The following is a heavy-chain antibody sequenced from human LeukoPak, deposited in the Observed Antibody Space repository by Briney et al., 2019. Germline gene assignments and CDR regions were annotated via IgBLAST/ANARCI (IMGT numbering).Heavy chain of an antibody. CDR1: GGSISRGGYC. D-gene: IGHD6-13*01. CDR2: IYHTGST. J-gene: IGHJ4*02. CDR3: ARGLRIAALPFDS. V-gene: IGHV4-31*03. Sequence: SETLSLTCTVSGGSISRGGYCWTWIRQHPGKGLEWIGYIYHTGSTYYNPSLKSRLTISLDTSENQFSLKLSSVTAADTAVYYCARGLRIAALPFDSWGQGTLVTVSS.